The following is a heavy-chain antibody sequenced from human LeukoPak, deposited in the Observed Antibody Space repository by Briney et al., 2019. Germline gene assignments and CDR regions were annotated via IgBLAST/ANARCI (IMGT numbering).Heavy chain of an antibody. CDR2: INRSGST. D-gene: IGHD2-15*01. CDR3: ARGLCSGGSCYSFRYYYGMDV. CDR1: GGSFSGYY. V-gene: IGHV4-34*01. Sequence: PSETLSLTCAVYGGSFSGYYWSWIRQPPGKGLEWIGEINRSGSTNYNPSLKSRVTISVDTSKNQFSLKLSSVTAADTAVYYCARGLCSGGSCYSFRYYYGMDVWGQGTTVTVSS. J-gene: IGHJ6*02.